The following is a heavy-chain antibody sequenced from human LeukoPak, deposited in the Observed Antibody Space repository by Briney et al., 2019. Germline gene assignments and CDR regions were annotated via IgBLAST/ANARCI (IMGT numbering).Heavy chain of an antibody. V-gene: IGHV3-33*01. CDR1: GFTFSRYG. Sequence: GRSLRLSCAASGFTFSRYGFHWVRQAPGKGLEWLAVIWFDGSKEYYADSLKGRFTISRDSSQNTLYLQLNSLRAEDTAVYYCARDDDRNFGSGSPFLAYWGQGTLVTVSS. CDR2: IWFDGSKE. J-gene: IGHJ4*02. D-gene: IGHD3-10*01. CDR3: ARDDDRNFGSGSPFLAY.